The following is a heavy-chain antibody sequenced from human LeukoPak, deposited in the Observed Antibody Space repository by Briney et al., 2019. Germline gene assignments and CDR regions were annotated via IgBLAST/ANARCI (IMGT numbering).Heavy chain of an antibody. V-gene: IGHV3-23*01. CDR3: AKDPNGDYIGAFDP. CDR1: GFSFSSFA. J-gene: IGHJ5*02. Sequence: GGSLRLSCAASGFSFSSFAMTWVRQAPGKGLEWVSSITGGHYATYNTDSVKGRFTISRDNAKNTLYLQMNSLRADDTAIYYCAKDPNGDYIGAFDPWGQGTLVTVSS. D-gene: IGHD4-17*01. CDR2: ITGGHYAT.